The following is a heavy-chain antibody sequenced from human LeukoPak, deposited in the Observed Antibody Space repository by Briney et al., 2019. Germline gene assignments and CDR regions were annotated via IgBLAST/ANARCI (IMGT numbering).Heavy chain of an antibody. Sequence: GESLQISCEGSGSMFTSYWIGWVRPLPGKGLEWMGIIYPGDSDTTDSPSFQGQVTISADKSISTAYLQWSSLKASNTAMYYCARRLLGYCSGGSCEYYFDYWGQGTLVTVSS. J-gene: IGHJ4*02. CDR2: IYPGDSDT. V-gene: IGHV5-51*01. CDR3: ARRLLGYCSGGSCEYYFDY. CDR1: GSMFTSYW. D-gene: IGHD2-15*01.